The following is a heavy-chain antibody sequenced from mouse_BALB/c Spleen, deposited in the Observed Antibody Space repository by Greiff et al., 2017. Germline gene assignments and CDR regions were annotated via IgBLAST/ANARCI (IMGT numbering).Heavy chain of an antibody. CDR3: ARSPPVAPYWYFDV. CDR1: GYSITSDYA. J-gene: IGHJ1*01. V-gene: IGHV3-2*02. Sequence: EVKVEESGPGLVKPSQSLSLTCTVTGYSITSDYAWNWIRQFPGNKLEWMGYISYSGSTSYNPSLKSRISITRDTSKNQFFLQLNSVTTEDTATYYCARSPPVAPYWYFDVWGAGTTVTVSS. CDR2: ISYSGST.